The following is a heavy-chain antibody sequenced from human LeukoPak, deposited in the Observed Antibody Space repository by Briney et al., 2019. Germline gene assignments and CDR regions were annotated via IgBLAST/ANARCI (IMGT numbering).Heavy chain of an antibody. CDR1: GFTFSDYY. V-gene: IGHV3-11*04. J-gene: IGHJ6*03. D-gene: IGHD6-19*01. CDR3: AKDSVGPWLVQSYYYMDV. CDR2: ISSSGSTI. Sequence: PGGSLRLSCAASGFTFSDYYMSWIRQAPGKGLEWVSYISSSGSTIYYADSVKGRFTISRDNAKNSLYLQMNSLRAEDTAVYYCAKDSVGPWLVQSYYYMDVWGKGTTVTVSS.